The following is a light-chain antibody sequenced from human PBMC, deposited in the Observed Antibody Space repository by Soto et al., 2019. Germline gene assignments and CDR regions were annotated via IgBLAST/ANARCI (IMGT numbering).Light chain of an antibody. V-gene: IGKV3-20*01. CDR2: VAS. Sequence: EIVLTQSPGTLSLSTGERATLSCRASQSVSSNYLAWYQQKPGQAPRLLIFVASSRATGIADRFSGSGSGTDFTLTISRLEPEDFAVYYCQQYGSSPYIFGQGAKLEIK. CDR1: QSVSSNY. J-gene: IGKJ2*01. CDR3: QQYGSSPYI.